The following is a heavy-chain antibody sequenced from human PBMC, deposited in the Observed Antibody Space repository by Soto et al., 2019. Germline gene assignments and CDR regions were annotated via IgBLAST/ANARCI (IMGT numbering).Heavy chain of an antibody. CDR3: ARDQRVVPAAIHWFDP. Sequence: VQLVESGGGLVQPGGSLRLSCAASGFAFNRYYMSWVRQAPGKGLEWVATVDQDGSAKYYVDSVKGRFTISRDNAKNSLYVQMNSLRGEDTAVYYCARDQRVVPAAIHWFDPWGQGTLVTVSS. V-gene: IGHV3-7*01. J-gene: IGHJ5*02. D-gene: IGHD2-2*02. CDR2: VDQDGSAK. CDR1: GFAFNRYY.